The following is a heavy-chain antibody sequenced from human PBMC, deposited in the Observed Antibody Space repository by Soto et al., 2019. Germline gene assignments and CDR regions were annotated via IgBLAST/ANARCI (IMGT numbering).Heavy chain of an antibody. V-gene: IGHV6-1*01. CDR2: TYFMSNWQN. Sequence: QVQLQQSGPGLVKPSQTLSLTCDISGDSVSTDSAAWNWIRQSPSRGLEWLGRTYFMSNWQNHYAVFVEGRITIKADTSKNQVSLQLDSVTPEDTAVYYCARWDHETHIFDYWGQGTLVTVSS. CDR3: ARWDHETHIFDY. CDR1: GDSVSTDSAA. D-gene: IGHD1-26*01. J-gene: IGHJ4*02.